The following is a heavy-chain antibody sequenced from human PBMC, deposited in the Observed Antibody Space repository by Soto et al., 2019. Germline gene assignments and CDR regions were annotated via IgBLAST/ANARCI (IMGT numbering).Heavy chain of an antibody. Sequence: GGSLRLSCAASGFSFSNYAMNWVRQAPGKGLEWVSAISAGGSNTNYADSVKGRFTISSDNSKNTLYLQMNGLRADDTAVYYCAKEYSTSFDYWGQGTPVTVAS. CDR1: GFSFSNYA. CDR3: AKEYSTSFDY. D-gene: IGHD6-6*01. V-gene: IGHV3-23*01. CDR2: ISAGGSNT. J-gene: IGHJ4*02.